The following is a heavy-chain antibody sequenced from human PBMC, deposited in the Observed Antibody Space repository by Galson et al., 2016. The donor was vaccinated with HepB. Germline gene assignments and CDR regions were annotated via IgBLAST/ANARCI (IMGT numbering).Heavy chain of an antibody. D-gene: IGHD2-15*01. Sequence: SLRLSCAASGFTFSSYAMSWVRQAPGKGLQWVSTITGSGGWIKYADSVKGRLITSRDNSKHTLYLQLNSLRAEDTAVYYCAKDGGYCSDATCYYRNSWGQGAPVTVSS. CDR3: AKDGGYCSDATCYYRNS. CDR1: GFTFSSYA. CDR2: ITGSGGWI. V-gene: IGHV3-23*01. J-gene: IGHJ4*02.